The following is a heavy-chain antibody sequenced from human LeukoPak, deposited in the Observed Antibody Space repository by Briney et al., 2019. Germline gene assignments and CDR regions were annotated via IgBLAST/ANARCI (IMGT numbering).Heavy chain of an antibody. D-gene: IGHD6-19*01. CDR1: GSTFSSYA. V-gene: IGHV3-23*01. CDR3: AKDYSEGIAVAGSPLDY. Sequence: QTGGSLRLSCAASGSTFSSYAMSWVRQAPGKGMEWVSAISGSGGSTYYADSVKGRFTISRDNSKNTLYLQMNSLRAEGTAVYYCAKDYSEGIAVAGSPLDYWGQGTLVTVSS. CDR2: ISGSGGST. J-gene: IGHJ4*02.